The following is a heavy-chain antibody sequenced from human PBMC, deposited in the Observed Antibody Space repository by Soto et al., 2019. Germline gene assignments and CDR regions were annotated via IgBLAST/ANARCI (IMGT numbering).Heavy chain of an antibody. CDR3: ARDGGGSGGPLFWFDP. D-gene: IGHD3-10*01. Sequence: QPGGSLRLSCAASGFTFSSYAMHWVRQAPGKGLEWVAVISYDGSNKYYADSVKGRFTISRDNSKNTLYLQMNSLRAEDTAVYYCARDGGGSGGPLFWFDPWGQGTLVTVS. CDR1: GFTFSSYA. V-gene: IGHV3-30-3*01. CDR2: ISYDGSNK. J-gene: IGHJ5*02.